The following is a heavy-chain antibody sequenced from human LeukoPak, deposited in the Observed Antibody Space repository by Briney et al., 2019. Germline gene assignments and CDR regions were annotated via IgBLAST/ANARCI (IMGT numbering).Heavy chain of an antibody. D-gene: IGHD2-15*01. V-gene: IGHV1-24*01. CDR1: GYTLTELS. J-gene: IGHJ3*02. CDR2: FDPEDGET. Sequence: ASVKVSCKVSGYTLTELSMHWVRQAPGKGLEWMGGFDPEDGETIYAQKLQSRVTMTTDTSTSTAYMELRSLRSDDTAVYYCARAPGGVVVAATFGAFDIWGQGTMVTVSS. CDR3: ARAPGGVVVAATFGAFDI.